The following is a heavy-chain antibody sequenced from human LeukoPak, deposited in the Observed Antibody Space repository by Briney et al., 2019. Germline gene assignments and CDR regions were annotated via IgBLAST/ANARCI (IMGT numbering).Heavy chain of an antibody. J-gene: IGHJ5*02. D-gene: IGHD3-9*01. CDR3: ASGYDILTGYYYDVGWFDP. Sequence: SETLSLTCAVYGGSFSGYYWSWIRQPPGKGLEWIGEMNHSGSTNYNPSLKSRVTISVDTSKNQFSLKLSSVTAADTAVYYCASGYDILTGYYYDVGWFDPWGQGTLVTVSS. CDR2: MNHSGST. V-gene: IGHV4-34*01. CDR1: GGSFSGYY.